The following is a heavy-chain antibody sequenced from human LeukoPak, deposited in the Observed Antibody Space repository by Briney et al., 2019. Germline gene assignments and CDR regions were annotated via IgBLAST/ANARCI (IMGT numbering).Heavy chain of an antibody. J-gene: IGHJ4*02. CDR1: GYSFTSLW. V-gene: IGHV5-51*01. D-gene: IGHD4-17*01. CDR3: ARRYGRPFDY. Sequence: GESLKISCKGSGYSFTSLWMGWVRQMPGKGLEWMGIIYPGDSDTRYSPSFEGQVTISADKSISTAYLEWSNLKASDNAIYYCARRYGRPFDYWGQGTLVTVSS. CDR2: IYPGDSDT.